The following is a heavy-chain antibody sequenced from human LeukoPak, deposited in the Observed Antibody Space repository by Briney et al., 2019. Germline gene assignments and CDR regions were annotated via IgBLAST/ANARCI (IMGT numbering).Heavy chain of an antibody. J-gene: IGHJ4*02. CDR2: IYYSGRT. D-gene: IGHD6-19*01. V-gene: IGHV4-61*01. Sequence: SETLSLTCTVSGGSVSSLIYYWSWIRQPPGKGLEWIGYIYYSGRTNYNPSLKSRVTFSVDMSRNQFSLKVNSVTAADTAVYYCAREAYTSGWYLDYWGQGTLVIVSS. CDR3: AREAYTSGWYLDY. CDR1: GGSVSSLIYY.